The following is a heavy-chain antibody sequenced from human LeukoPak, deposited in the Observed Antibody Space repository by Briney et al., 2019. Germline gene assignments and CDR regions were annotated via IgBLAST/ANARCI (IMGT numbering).Heavy chain of an antibody. J-gene: IGHJ6*02. D-gene: IGHD1-26*01. CDR1: GGSISSGGYY. CDR3: ARVIVGATVPYGMDV. V-gene: IGHV4-39*07. Sequence: PSETLSLTCTVSGGSISSGGYYWGWIRQPPGKGLEWIGSIYHSGSTYHNPSLKSRVTISVDTSKNQFSLKLSSVTAADTAVYYCARVIVGATVPYGMDVWGQGTTVTVSS. CDR2: IYHSGST.